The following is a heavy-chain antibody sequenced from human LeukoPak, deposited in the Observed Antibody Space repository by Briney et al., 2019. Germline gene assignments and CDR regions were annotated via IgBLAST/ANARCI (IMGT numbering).Heavy chain of an antibody. CDR3: ARDHMRQWLHYYFDY. CDR1: GGTFSSYA. CDR2: IIPILGIA. D-gene: IGHD6-19*01. V-gene: IGHV1-69*04. J-gene: IGHJ4*02. Sequence: ASVKVSCKASGGTFSSYAISWVRQAPGQGLEWMGRIIPILGIANYAQKFQGRVTITADKSTSTAYMELSSLRSEDTAVYYCARDHMRQWLHYYFDYWGQGTLVTVSS.